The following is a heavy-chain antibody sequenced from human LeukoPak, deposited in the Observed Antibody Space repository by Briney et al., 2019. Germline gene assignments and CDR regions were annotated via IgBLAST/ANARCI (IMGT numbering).Heavy chain of an antibody. CDR1: GGSISSYY. CDR2: IYTSGST. Sequence: SETLSLTCTVSGGSISSYYWSWIRQPAGKGLEWIGRIYTSGSTNYNPSLKSRVTMSVDTSKNQPSLKLSSVTAADTAVYYCARDPYNYDRSGYKLDSYFDYWGQGTLVTVSS. CDR3: ARDPYNYDRSGYKLDSYFDY. D-gene: IGHD3-22*01. V-gene: IGHV4-4*07. J-gene: IGHJ4*02.